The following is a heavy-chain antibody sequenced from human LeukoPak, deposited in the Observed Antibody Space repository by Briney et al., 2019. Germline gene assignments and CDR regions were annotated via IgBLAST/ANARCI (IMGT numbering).Heavy chain of an antibody. J-gene: IGHJ4*02. CDR2: INHSGIT. Sequence: SETLSLTCAVYGGSFSDYYWSCIRQPPGKGLEWMGEINHSGITNYNPPPKSRVTISVDTSKNQFSLKRRSVTAADTAVYYCASQNNMALAGTRDYWGQGTLVTVSS. V-gene: IGHV4-34*01. CDR1: GGSFSDYY. D-gene: IGHD6-19*01. CDR3: ASQNNMALAGTRDY.